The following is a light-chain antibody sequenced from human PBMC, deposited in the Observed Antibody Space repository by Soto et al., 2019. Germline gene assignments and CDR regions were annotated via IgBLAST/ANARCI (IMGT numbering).Light chain of an antibody. CDR2: AAS. CDR1: QSISTY. CDR3: QQGYSSPLT. Sequence: DIQMTQSPSSLSASVGDRVTITCRASQSISTYLNWYQQKPGKAPKFLIYAASSLQSGVPSRFSGSGSGTDFTLTITSLQPEDFATYYCQQGYSSPLTFGGGTKVEIK. J-gene: IGKJ4*01. V-gene: IGKV1-39*01.